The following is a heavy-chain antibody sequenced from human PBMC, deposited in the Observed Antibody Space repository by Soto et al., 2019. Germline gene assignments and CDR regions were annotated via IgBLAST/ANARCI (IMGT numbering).Heavy chain of an antibody. V-gene: IGHV3-7*03. Sequence: PVGSLRLSCAASGFTFSRYWMNWVRQAPGKGLEWVANIKQDGREKYYVDSVKGRFTISRDNARNSLYLQMNSLRAEDTAVYYCARDLNEVGQVPHYWGQGTLVTVSS. J-gene: IGHJ4*02. CDR2: IKQDGREK. CDR1: GFTFSRYW. CDR3: ARDLNEVGQVPHY.